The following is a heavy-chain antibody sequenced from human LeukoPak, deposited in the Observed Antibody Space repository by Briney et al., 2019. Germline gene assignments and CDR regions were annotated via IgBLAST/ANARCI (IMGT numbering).Heavy chain of an antibody. V-gene: IGHV3-9*01. Sequence: PGRSLRLSCAASGFTFDDYAMHWVRQAPGKGLEWVSGISWNSGSIGYADSVKGRFTISRDNAKNSLYLQMNSLRAEDTALYYCAKESCYGSGSLYGMDVWGQGTTVTVSS. CDR3: AKESCYGSGSLYGMDV. CDR2: ISWNSGSI. J-gene: IGHJ6*02. CDR1: GFTFDDYA. D-gene: IGHD3-10*01.